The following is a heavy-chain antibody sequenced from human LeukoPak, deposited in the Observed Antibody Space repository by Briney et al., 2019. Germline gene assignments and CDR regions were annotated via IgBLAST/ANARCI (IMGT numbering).Heavy chain of an antibody. J-gene: IGHJ5*02. CDR3: ARGMVATVTRHNNWFDP. Sequence: ASVNVSCKASGSTFSSDAICWVRQAPGQGLEWMGRIIPIFGIANYAQKFQGRVTITADKSTSTAYMELSSLRSEDTAVYYCARGMVATVTRHNNWFDPWGQGTLVTVSS. V-gene: IGHV1-69*04. CDR2: IIPIFGIA. CDR1: GSTFSSDA. D-gene: IGHD5-12*01.